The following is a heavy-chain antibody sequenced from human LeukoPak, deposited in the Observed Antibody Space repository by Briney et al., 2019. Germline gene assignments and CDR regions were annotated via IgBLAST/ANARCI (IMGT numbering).Heavy chain of an antibody. V-gene: IGHV4-4*07. CDR1: GGSISSYY. Sequence: TSETLSLTCTVSGGSISSYYWSWIRQPAGKGLEWIGRIYTSGTTHYNPSLKSRVTMSVDTSKNQFSLKLSSVTAADTAVYYCARLSTVTTSFDYWGQGTLVTVSS. J-gene: IGHJ4*02. CDR2: IYTSGTT. D-gene: IGHD4-17*01. CDR3: ARLSTVTTSFDY.